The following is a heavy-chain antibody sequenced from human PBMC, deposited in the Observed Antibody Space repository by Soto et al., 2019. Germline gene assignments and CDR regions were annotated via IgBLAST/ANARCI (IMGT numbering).Heavy chain of an antibody. V-gene: IGHV4-31*03. J-gene: IGHJ3*02. D-gene: IGHD3-3*01. CDR1: GASISSGGYS. CDR3: ARRSGEWLGYAFDI. CDR2: IYYSGST. Sequence: QVQLQESGPGLVKPSRPLSLTCPVPGASISSGGYSWSGIGQHPGRGLDWIGYIYYSGSTYYNPSLKSRVTISVDTSKHQFSLKLSSVTAADTAVYYCARRSGEWLGYAFDIWGQGTMVTVSS.